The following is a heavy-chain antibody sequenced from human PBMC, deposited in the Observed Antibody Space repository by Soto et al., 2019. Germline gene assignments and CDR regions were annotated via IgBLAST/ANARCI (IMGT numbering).Heavy chain of an antibody. J-gene: IGHJ4*02. V-gene: IGHV4-31*01. Sequence: QVHLQASGPGLVKPSQTLSLICSVSGVSIDSGGYYWSWIRQRTGTGQEGIGYIYHRGGGTFYKPALKSPAAISIDTSKNHLLLDLTSMTAADTAVYYWAIEGGRGIGGTCVPNCGQGTLVTVS. CDR1: GVSIDSGGYY. CDR3: AIEGGRGIGGTCVPN. D-gene: IGHD2-15*01. CDR2: IYHRGGGT.